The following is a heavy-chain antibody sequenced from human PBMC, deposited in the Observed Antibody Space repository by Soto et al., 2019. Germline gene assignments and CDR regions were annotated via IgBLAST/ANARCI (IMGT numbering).Heavy chain of an antibody. D-gene: IGHD3-10*01. J-gene: IGHJ6*02. V-gene: IGHV3-23*01. Sequence: PGGSLRLSCAASGFIFSTYGMSWVRQAPGKGLEWVSGISGSGGTTHYADSVKGRFTISRDNSKNTLDLQMHSLRAEDTAVYYCAKEIRGVVYYGMDVWGQGTTVTVSS. CDR3: AKEIRGVVYYGMDV. CDR2: ISGSGGTT. CDR1: GFIFSTYG.